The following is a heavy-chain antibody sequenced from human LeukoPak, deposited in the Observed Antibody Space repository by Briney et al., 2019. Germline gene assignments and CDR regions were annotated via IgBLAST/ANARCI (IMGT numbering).Heavy chain of an antibody. Sequence: PSETLSLTSTVPGDSISSSSYYWGCIRQPPGKGLEYIGTIYYTGDAYYNPSLKGRVTISIDTSRKQFSLRLNSVTAADTAVYYCARVESGYYDSFDIWGQGTMVIVSS. CDR1: GDSISSSSYY. CDR3: ARVESGYYDSFDI. V-gene: IGHV4-39*07. D-gene: IGHD3-22*01. J-gene: IGHJ3*02. CDR2: IYYTGDA.